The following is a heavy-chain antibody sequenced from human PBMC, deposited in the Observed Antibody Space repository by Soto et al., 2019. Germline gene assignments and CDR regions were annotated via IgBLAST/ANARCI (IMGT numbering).Heavy chain of an antibody. CDR3: AKDTPGTTGKYYYYYGMDV. CDR1: GDSVSSNSAA. D-gene: IGHD1-1*01. J-gene: IGHJ6*02. V-gene: IGHV6-1*01. CDR2: TYYRSKWYN. Sequence: SQTLSLTCAISGDSVSSNSAAWNWIRQSPSRGLEWLGRTYYRSKWYNDYAVSVKSRITINPDTSKNQFSLQLNSVTPEDTAVYYCAKDTPGTTGKYYYYYGMDVWGQGTTVTSP.